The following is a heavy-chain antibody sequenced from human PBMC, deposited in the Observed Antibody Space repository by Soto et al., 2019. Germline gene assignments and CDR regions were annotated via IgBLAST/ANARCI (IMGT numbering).Heavy chain of an antibody. Sequence: ASVKVSCRASGYTFTSYDINWVRQATGQGLEWMGWMNPNSGNTGYAQKFQGRVTMTRNTSISTAYMELSSLRSEDTAVYYCAREAVGGTAFDIWGQGTMVTVSS. CDR3: AREAVGGTAFDI. CDR2: MNPNSGNT. CDR1: GYTFTSYD. D-gene: IGHD1-26*01. J-gene: IGHJ3*02. V-gene: IGHV1-8*01.